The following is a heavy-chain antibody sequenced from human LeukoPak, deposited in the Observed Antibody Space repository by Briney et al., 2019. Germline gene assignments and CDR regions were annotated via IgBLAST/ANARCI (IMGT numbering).Heavy chain of an antibody. CDR1: GGTFSSYA. D-gene: IGHD5-18*01. J-gene: IGHJ3*02. CDR3: ASVGGYSYGPITLNDAFDI. Sequence: GSSVKVSCKASGGTFSSYAISWVRQAPGQGLEWMGGIIPIFGTANYAQKFQGRVTITADESTSTAYMELSSLRSEDTAVYYCASVGGYSYGPITLNDAFDIWGQGTMVTVSS. CDR2: IIPIFGTA. V-gene: IGHV1-69*01.